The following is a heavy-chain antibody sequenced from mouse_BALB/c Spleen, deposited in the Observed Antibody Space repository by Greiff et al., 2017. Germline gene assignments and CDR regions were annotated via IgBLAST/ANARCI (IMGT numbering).Heavy chain of an antibody. D-gene: IGHD2-10*02. CDR3: VYGNYYFDY. CDR2: ISYSGST. V-gene: IGHV3-2*02. Sequence: VQLKESGPGLVKPSQSLSLTCTVTGYSITSDYAWNWIRQFPGNKLEWMGYISYSGSTSYNPSLKSRISITRDTSKNQFFLQLNSVTTEDTATYYCVYGNYYFDYWGQGTTLTVSS. CDR1: GYSITSDYA. J-gene: IGHJ2*01.